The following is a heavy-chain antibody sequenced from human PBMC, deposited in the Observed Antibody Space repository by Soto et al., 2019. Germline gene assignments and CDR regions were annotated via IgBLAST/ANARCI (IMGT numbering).Heavy chain of an antibody. J-gene: IGHJ5*02. Sequence: QLHLQESGPGLVRPSETLSLTCTVSGGSISGSSYYWGWIRQPPGKGLEWIGNIYLSGTTYYNPSLKSRVTISYDTSKNQFSLNLRSVTAADTAVYYCARPLCYSSGPSNWFDPWGQGTLVTVSS. CDR1: GGSISGSSYY. D-gene: IGHD6-19*01. CDR2: IYLSGTT. V-gene: IGHV4-39*01. CDR3: ARPLCYSSGPSNWFDP.